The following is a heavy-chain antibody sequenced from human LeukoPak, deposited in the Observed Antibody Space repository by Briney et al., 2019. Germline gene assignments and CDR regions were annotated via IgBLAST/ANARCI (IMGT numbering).Heavy chain of an antibody. CDR1: GFSFSSYW. J-gene: IGHJ4*02. V-gene: IGHV3-23*01. CDR3: AKETYGDYGGATFDY. Sequence: GGSLRLSCAASGFSFSSYWMHWVRQAPGKGLEWVSAISGSGGSTYYADSVKGRFTISRDNSKNTLYLQMNSLRAEDTAVYYCAKETYGDYGGATFDYWGQGTLVTVSS. D-gene: IGHD4-17*01. CDR2: ISGSGGST.